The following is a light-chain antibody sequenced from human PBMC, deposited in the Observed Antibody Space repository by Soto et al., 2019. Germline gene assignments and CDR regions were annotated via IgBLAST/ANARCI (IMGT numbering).Light chain of an antibody. CDR2: DND. CDR3: GTWDSSLSAVV. J-gene: IGLJ2*01. Sequence: QSVLTQPPSVSAAPAQKVTISCSGSSSNIGKNYISWYQQLPGTAPKLLIYDNDKRPSGIPDRFSGSKSGTSATLGITGLQTGDEADYYCGTWDSSLSAVVFGGGTKLTVL. V-gene: IGLV1-51*01. CDR1: SSNIGKNY.